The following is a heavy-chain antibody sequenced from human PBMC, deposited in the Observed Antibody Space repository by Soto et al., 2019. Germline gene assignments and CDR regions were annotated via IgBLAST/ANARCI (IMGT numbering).Heavy chain of an antibody. J-gene: IGHJ4*02. CDR2: ISSRGNT. Sequence: LPLQESGPGLVKPSETLSLTCSVSGGSITIDSYFWGWIRQSPEKGLEWIASISSRGNTYYNPTLKSRGSISVDTSKSHFSLRLSSVTAADAAVYYCVRFWPPPDYNILTIYTDAFDYWGQGTLVTVSS. CDR3: VRFWPPPDYNILTIYTDAFDY. D-gene: IGHD3-9*01. CDR1: GGSITIDSYF. V-gene: IGHV4-39*01.